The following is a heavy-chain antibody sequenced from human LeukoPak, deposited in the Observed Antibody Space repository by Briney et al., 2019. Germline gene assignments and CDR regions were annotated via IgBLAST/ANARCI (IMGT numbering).Heavy chain of an antibody. V-gene: IGHV4-39*07. CDR3: ARNPFDYYDSSEDFWFDP. CDR2: ASYSGST. Sequence: ASETLSLTCTVSGGSISNTSYYWGWIRQPPGNGLEWIGSASYSGSTYYNPSLESRVIISVDTSKNQFSLKLSSVTAADTAVYYCARNPFDYYDSSEDFWFDPWGQGTLVTVSS. J-gene: IGHJ5*02. D-gene: IGHD3-22*01. CDR1: GGSISNTSYY.